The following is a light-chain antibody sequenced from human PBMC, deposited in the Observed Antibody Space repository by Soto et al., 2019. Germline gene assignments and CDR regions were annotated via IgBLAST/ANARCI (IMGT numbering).Light chain of an antibody. CDR1: EAIRSA. CDR2: AAS. J-gene: IGKJ3*01. CDR3: LQHNSYPLT. V-gene: IGKV1-17*01. Sequence: IQLPQSPSPLSASVGDRVTITFRASEAIRSALGWYQQKPGKVPKLLIYAASILQSGVPSRFSGSGSGTDFTLTISSLQPEDFATYYCLQHNSYPLTFGPGTKVDIK.